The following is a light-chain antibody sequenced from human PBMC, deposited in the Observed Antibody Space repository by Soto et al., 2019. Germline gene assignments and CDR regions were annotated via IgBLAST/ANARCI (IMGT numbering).Light chain of an antibody. V-gene: IGLV2-14*01. CDR3: YSYAGRNVWV. CDR1: SDDVGDYNY. J-gene: IGLJ3*02. CDR2: EVN. Sequence: QSALTQPASVSGSPGQSITISCTGTSDDVGDYNYVSWYQQHPGKAPKLMIFEVNNRPSGVSNRFSGSKSGNTASLTVSGLQADDEAIYYCYSYAGRNVWVFGGGTKLTVL.